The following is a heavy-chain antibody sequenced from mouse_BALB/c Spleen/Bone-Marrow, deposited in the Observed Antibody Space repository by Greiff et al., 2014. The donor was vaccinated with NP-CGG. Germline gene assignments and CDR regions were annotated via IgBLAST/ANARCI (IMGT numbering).Heavy chain of an antibody. CDR2: ISYSGST. CDR3: AIKPYYSWFAY. D-gene: IGHD2-10*01. V-gene: IGHV3-2*02. J-gene: IGHJ3*01. CDR1: GYSITSDYA. Sequence: VQLQQSGPGLVKPSQSLSLTCTVTGYSITSDYAWNWIRQFPGNKLEWMGYISYSGSTGYNPSLKSRISITRDTSKNQFFLQLNSVTTEDTATYYRAIKPYYSWFAYWGQGTLVTVSA.